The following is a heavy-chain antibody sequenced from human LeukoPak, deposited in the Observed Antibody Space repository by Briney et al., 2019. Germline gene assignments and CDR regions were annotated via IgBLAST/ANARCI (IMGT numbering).Heavy chain of an antibody. CDR2: ISDSGGRT. CDR1: GITLSNHG. J-gene: IGHJ4*02. V-gene: IGHV3-23*01. CDR3: AKRGVVIRVILVGFHKEAYYFDS. Sequence: QPGGSLRLSCAVSGITLSNHGKSWVRQAPGKGLEWVAGISDSGGRTNYADSVKGRFTISRDNPKNTLYLQMNSLRAEDTAVYFCAKRGVVIRVILVGFHKEAYYFDSWGQGALVTVSS. D-gene: IGHD3-22*01.